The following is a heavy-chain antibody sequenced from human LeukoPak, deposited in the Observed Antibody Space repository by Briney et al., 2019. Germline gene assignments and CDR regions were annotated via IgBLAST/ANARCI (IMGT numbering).Heavy chain of an antibody. CDR2: IYYSGST. D-gene: IGHD3-3*01. CDR1: GGSISSSSYY. CDR3: ARGRGPYDFWSGSFDY. V-gene: IGHV4-39*07. J-gene: IGHJ4*02. Sequence: SETLSLTCTVSGGSISSSSYYWGWIRQPPGKGLEWIGSIYYSGSTYYNPSLKSRVTISVDTSKNQFSLKLSSVTAADTAVYYCARGRGPYDFWSGSFDYWGQGTLVTVSS.